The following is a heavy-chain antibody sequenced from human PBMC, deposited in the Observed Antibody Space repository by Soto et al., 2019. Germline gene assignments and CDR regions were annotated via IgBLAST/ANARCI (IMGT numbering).Heavy chain of an antibody. CDR1: GGSLSTNP. CDR2: TGSGTGPG. J-gene: IGHJ4*02. CDR3: ARRDSGGFYRFFDS. V-gene: IGHV1-69*06. Sequence: ASEKVSCKASGGSLSTNPISWVRQAPGQGLEWMGGTGSGTGPGNHAQKFQGRLTVTADKSTSTVYMELTNLSSEDTAVYYCARRDSGGFYRFFDSWGQGTLVTVSS. D-gene: IGHD2-15*01.